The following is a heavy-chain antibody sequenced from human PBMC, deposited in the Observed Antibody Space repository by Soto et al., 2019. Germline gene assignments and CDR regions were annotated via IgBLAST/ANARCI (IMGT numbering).Heavy chain of an antibody. J-gene: IGHJ6*03. CDR3: ARLRGSSTSQNYYYYYYMDV. Sequence: PSETLSLTCTVSGGSISSYYWSWIRQPPGKGLEWIGYIYYSGSTNYNPSLKSRVTISVDTSKNQFSLKLSSVTAADTAVYYCARLRGSSTSQNYYYYYYMDVWGKGTTVTVSS. V-gene: IGHV4-59*08. D-gene: IGHD2-2*01. CDR2: IYYSGST. CDR1: GGSISSYY.